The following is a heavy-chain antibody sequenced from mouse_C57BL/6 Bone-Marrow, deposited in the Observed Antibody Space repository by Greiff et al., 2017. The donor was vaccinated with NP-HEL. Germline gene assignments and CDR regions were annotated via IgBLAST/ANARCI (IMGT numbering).Heavy chain of an antibody. Sequence: VMLVESGPGLVQPSQSLSITCTVSGFSLTSYGVHWVRQSPGKGLEWLGVIWSGGSTDYNAAFISRLSISKDNSKSQVFFKMNSLQADDTAIYYCARNDTGTWFAYWGQGTLVTVSA. J-gene: IGHJ3*01. CDR1: GFSLTSYG. CDR3: ARNDTGTWFAY. D-gene: IGHD4-1*01. V-gene: IGHV2-2*01. CDR2: IWSGGST.